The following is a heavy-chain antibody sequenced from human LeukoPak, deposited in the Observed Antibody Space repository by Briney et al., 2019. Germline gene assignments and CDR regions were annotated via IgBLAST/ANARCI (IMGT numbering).Heavy chain of an antibody. Sequence: GESLRLSCAASGFTVSGNYMSWVRQAPGKRLQWASIIYSGSSTFYADSVKGRFTISRDNSKNTVYLQMNSLRAEDTAVYYCAKDLLTGYSSSWSPAYYYYGMDVWGQGTTVTVSS. J-gene: IGHJ6*02. D-gene: IGHD6-13*01. V-gene: IGHV3-66*01. CDR2: IYSGSST. CDR1: GFTVSGNY. CDR3: AKDLLTGYSSSWSPAYYYYGMDV.